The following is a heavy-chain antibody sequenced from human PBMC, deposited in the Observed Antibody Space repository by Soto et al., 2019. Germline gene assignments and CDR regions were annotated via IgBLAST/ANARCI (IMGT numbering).Heavy chain of an antibody. J-gene: IGHJ4*02. V-gene: IGHV1-3*01. CDR2: INAGNGNT. D-gene: IGHD2-2*01. CDR3: ARTVYCISTSCYSFDY. CDR1: GYTFTSYA. Sequence: ASVKVSCKASGYTFTSYAMHWVRQAPGQRLEWMGWINAGNGNTKYSQKFQGRVTITRDTSVSTAYMELSSLRSEDTAVYYCARTVYCISTSCYSFDYWGQGTLVTVSS.